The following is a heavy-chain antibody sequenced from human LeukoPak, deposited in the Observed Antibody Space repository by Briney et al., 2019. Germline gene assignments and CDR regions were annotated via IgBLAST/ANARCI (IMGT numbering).Heavy chain of an antibody. J-gene: IGHJ4*02. V-gene: IGHV1-8*03. CDR3: ARAGGYSYGPDY. D-gene: IGHD5-18*01. CDR1: GYTFASYD. CDR2: MNPNSGNT. Sequence: VASVKVSCKASGYTFASYDINWVRQATGQGLEWMGWMNPNSGNTGYAQKFQGRVTITRSTSISTAYMELSSLRSEDTAVYYCARAGGYSYGPDYWGQGTLVTVSS.